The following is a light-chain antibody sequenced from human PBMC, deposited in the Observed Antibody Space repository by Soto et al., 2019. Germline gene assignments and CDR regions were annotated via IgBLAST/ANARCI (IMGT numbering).Light chain of an antibody. J-gene: IGLJ2*01. CDR2: EDN. CDR1: SGSIASNY. Sequence: NFMLTQPHSVSESPGKTVIVPCTGSSGSIASNYVQWSRQRPGSAPPTVIYEDNQTPSGVPDRFPGSIDSSSNSASLTISGLKTEDEADYYCHSYHSSNQLFGGGTKLTVL. CDR3: HSYHSSNQL. V-gene: IGLV6-57*02.